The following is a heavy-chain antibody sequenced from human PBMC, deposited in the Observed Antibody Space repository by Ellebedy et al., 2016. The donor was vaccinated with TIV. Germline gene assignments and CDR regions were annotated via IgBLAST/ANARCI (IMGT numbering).Heavy chain of an antibody. Sequence: PGGSLRLSCAASGFTFRDYYMSWIRQAPGKGLEWVSYISHSSSETHYADSVKGRFTISRDNAKNSLYLQMDSLRAGDTAVYYCARDGHGDPAHFDYWGQGILVTVSS. CDR2: ISHSSSET. D-gene: IGHD4-17*01. V-gene: IGHV3-11*06. CDR1: GFTFRDYY. J-gene: IGHJ4*02. CDR3: ARDGHGDPAHFDY.